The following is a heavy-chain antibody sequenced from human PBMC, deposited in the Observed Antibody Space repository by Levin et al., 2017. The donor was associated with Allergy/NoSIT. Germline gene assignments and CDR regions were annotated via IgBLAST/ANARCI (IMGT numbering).Heavy chain of an antibody. CDR2: ISGSGGST. D-gene: IGHD2-21*02. V-gene: IGHV3-23*01. CDR3: AKVPGDCGGDCYSVWDYFDY. J-gene: IGHJ4*02. CDR1: GFTFSSYA. Sequence: GGSLRLSCAASGFTFSSYAMSWVRQAPGKGLEWVSAISGSGGSTYYADSVKGRFTISRDNSKNTLYLQMNSLRAEDTAVYYCAKVPGDCGGDCYSVWDYFDYWGQGTLVTVSS.